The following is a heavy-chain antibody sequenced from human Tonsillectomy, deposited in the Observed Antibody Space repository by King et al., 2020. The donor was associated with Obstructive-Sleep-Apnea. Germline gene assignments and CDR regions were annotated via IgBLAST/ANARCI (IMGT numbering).Heavy chain of an antibody. D-gene: IGHD5-18*01. CDR3: AGEKEGGYSYGWDY. V-gene: IGHV4-39*07. CDR2: VYYSGGT. CDR1: GGSISSSSYY. Sequence: QLQESGPGLVKPSETLSLTCTVSGGSISSSSYYWGWIRQPPGKGLEWIGSVYYSGGTYYNPSLKSRVTISVDTSKNQFSLKLSSVTAADTAVYYLAGEKEGGYSYGWDYWGQGTLVTVSS. J-gene: IGHJ4*02.